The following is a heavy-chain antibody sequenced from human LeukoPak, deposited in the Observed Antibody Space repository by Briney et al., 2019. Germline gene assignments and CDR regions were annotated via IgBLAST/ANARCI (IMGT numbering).Heavy chain of an antibody. Sequence: GGSPRLSCAASGFTFDDYAMHWVRQAPGKGLEWVSGISWNSGSIGYADSVKGRFTISRDNAKNSLYLQMNSLRAEDTALYYCAKEIIAARQDDAFDIWGQGTMVTVSS. CDR1: GFTFDDYA. J-gene: IGHJ3*02. CDR3: AKEIIAARQDDAFDI. V-gene: IGHV3-9*01. CDR2: ISWNSGSI. D-gene: IGHD6-6*01.